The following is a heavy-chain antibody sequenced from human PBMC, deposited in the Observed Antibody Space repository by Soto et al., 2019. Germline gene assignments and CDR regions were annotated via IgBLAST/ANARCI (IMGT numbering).Heavy chain of an antibody. CDR1: GFTFSSYG. CDR3: ARDRGIVVVPAAPDY. V-gene: IGHV3-33*01. D-gene: IGHD2-2*01. J-gene: IGHJ4*02. Sequence: QVPLVESGGGVVQPGRSLRLSCAASGFTFSSYGMHWVRQAPGTGLEWVAVIWYDGSNKYYADSVKGRFTISRDNSKNTLYLQMNSLRAEDTAVYYCARDRGIVVVPAAPDYWGQGTLVTVSS. CDR2: IWYDGSNK.